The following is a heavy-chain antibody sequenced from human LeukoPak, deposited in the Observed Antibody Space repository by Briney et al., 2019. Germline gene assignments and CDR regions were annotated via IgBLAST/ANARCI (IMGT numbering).Heavy chain of an antibody. V-gene: IGHV1-2*02. CDR3: ARDIGDYYGSGSYWLL. D-gene: IGHD3-10*01. CDR2: VNPHSGGT. J-gene: IGHJ4*02. CDR1: GYSFIDYY. Sequence: ASAKVSCKASGYSFIDYYIHWVRLAPGQGLEWMGWVNPHSGGTKFAQKFQGRVTMTRDTSINTAYMEVSSLRSDDTAVYYCARDIGDYYGSGSYWLLWGQGTLVTVAS.